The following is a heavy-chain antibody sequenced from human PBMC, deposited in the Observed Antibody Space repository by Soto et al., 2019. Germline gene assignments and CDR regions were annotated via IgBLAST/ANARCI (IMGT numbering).Heavy chain of an antibody. J-gene: IGHJ6*02. Sequence: QVQLVQSGAEVKETGSSVKVSCKASGGTFSSYAISWVRQAPGQGLEWMGGIIPIFGRANYAQKFQGRVTITADESTSTAYMELSSLRSEDTAVYSCARPLGYYYYYYGMDVWGQGTTVTVSS. D-gene: IGHD1-26*01. V-gene: IGHV1-69*12. CDR1: GGTFSSYA. CDR3: ARPLGYYYYYYGMDV. CDR2: IIPIFGRA.